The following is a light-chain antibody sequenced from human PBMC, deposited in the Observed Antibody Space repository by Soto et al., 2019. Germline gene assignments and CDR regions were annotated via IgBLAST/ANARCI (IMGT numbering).Light chain of an antibody. V-gene: IGKV1-39*01. CDR2: GAS. J-gene: IGKJ2*01. CDR3: QQSYRSPYT. CDR1: QSINIY. Sequence: DIQMTQSPSSLFASVGDRVTVTCRASQSINIYLNWYQQKPGKAPTLLIYGASSLQSGVPSRFSGGGSRTDFTLTISALQPEDFATYYXQQSYRSPYTFGQGTKLEI.